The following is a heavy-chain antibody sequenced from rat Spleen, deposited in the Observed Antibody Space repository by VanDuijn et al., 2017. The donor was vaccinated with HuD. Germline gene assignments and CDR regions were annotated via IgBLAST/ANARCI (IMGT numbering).Heavy chain of an antibody. Sequence: EVQLVESGGGLVQPGRSLKLSCAASGFTFNDYYMAWVRQAPTKGLEWVATINYDGSSTNYRDSVKGRFTISRDNAKSTLYLQMDSLRSEDTATYYCTTVVLDAWGQGASVTVSS. CDR2: INYDGSST. CDR1: GFTFNDYY. CDR3: TTVVLDA. J-gene: IGHJ4*01. V-gene: IGHV5-7*01.